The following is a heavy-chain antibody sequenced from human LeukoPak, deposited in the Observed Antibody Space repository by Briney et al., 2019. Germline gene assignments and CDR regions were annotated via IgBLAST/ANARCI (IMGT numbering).Heavy chain of an antibody. J-gene: IGHJ4*02. CDR2: INSDGNSR. CDR3: ARDPAPSGWYDY. CDR1: GFTLSSYW. V-gene: IGHV3-74*01. D-gene: IGHD6-19*01. Sequence: GXSLRLSCAASGFTLSSYWMHWVRQTPGKGLVWVSRINSDGNSRTYADSVKGRFTISRDNAKNTLYLQMDSLRAGDTAVYYCARDPAPSGWYDYWGQGTLVTVSS.